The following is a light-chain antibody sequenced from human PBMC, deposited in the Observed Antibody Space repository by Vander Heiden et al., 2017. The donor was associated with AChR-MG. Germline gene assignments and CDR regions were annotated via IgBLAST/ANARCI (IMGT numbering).Light chain of an antibody. CDR3: QHYGSSSYT. CDR2: NTA. V-gene: IGKV3-20*01. J-gene: IGKJ2*01. Sequence: EIVLTQSPGPLSLSPGERATLSCRASQSVTSIYFAWYQQKPGQPPRLLIYNTASRATGIPDRFSGSGSGTDFTLTISRLEPEDFAVYYCQHYGSSSYTFGQGTKLEI. CDR1: QSVTSIY.